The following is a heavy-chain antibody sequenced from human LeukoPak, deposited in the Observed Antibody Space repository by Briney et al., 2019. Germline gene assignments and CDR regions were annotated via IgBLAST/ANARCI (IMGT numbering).Heavy chain of an antibody. CDR3: ARITTVTTLGAFDI. CDR1: GGSISSGGYY. J-gene: IGHJ3*02. CDR2: IYYSGST. D-gene: IGHD4-11*01. Sequence: SETLFLTCTVSGGSISSGGYYWSWIRQHPGKGLEWIGYIYYSGSTYYNPSLKSRVTISVDTSKNQFSLKLSSVTAADTAVYYCARITTVTTLGAFDIWGQGTMVTVSS. V-gene: IGHV4-31*03.